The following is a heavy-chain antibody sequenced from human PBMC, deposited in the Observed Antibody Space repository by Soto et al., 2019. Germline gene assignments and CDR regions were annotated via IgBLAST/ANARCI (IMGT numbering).Heavy chain of an antibody. Sequence: PGGSLRLSCAASGFTFSSYSMNWVRQAPGKGLEWVSSISSSSSYIYYADSVKGRFTISRDNAKNSLYLQMNSLRAEDTAVYYCARAYYYDSSGYYQYYFDYWGQGTLVTVSS. CDR2: ISSSSSYI. CDR3: ARAYYYDSSGYYQYYFDY. V-gene: IGHV3-21*01. CDR1: GFTFSSYS. J-gene: IGHJ4*02. D-gene: IGHD3-22*01.